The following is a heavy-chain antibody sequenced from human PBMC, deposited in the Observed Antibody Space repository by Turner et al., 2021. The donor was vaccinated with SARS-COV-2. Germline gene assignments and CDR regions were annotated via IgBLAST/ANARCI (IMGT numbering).Heavy chain of an antibody. J-gene: IGHJ5*02. CDR1: GGSISTSSYY. V-gene: IGHV4-39*01. CDR2: IYYSGST. Sequence: QLQLQESGPGLVKPSETLSLPCTVPGGSISTSSYYWGWIRQPPGKGLEWIGSIYYSGSTYYNPSLKSRVTISVDTSKNQFSLKLSSVTAADTAVYYCASETRYYSGRGWFDPWGQGTLVTVSS. D-gene: IGHD3-10*02. CDR3: ASETRYYSGRGWFDP.